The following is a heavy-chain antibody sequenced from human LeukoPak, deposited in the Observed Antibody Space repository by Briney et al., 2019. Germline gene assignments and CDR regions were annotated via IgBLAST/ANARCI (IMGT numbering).Heavy chain of an antibody. J-gene: IGHJ4*02. CDR1: GYTFTSYG. V-gene: IGHV1-18*01. D-gene: IGHD1-26*01. CDR2: ISAYSGNT. CDR3: ARVAYSGSYYYFDY. Sequence: ASVKVSCKASGYTFTSYGISWVRQAPGQGLEWMGWISAYSGNTNYAQKLQGRVTMTTDTSTSTAYMELRSLRSDDTAVYYCARVAYSGSYYYFDYWGQGTLVTVSS.